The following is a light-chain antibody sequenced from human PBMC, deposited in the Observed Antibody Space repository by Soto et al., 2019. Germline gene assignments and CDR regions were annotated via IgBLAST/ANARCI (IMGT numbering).Light chain of an antibody. CDR3: QQSYSTPRT. Sequence: DIPMTQPPSSLSASVGDRVTVTCRASQSISSYLYWYQQKPGKAPKLLIYAASSWQSGVPSRFSGSGSGTDFTLTISSLQPEDFATYYCQQSYSTPRTFGPGTKVDIK. CDR2: AAS. J-gene: IGKJ3*01. V-gene: IGKV1-39*01. CDR1: QSISSY.